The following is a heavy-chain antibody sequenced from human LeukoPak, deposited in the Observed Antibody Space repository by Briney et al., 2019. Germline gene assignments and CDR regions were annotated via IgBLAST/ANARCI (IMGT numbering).Heavy chain of an antibody. J-gene: IGHJ5*02. D-gene: IGHD3-10*01. CDR3: ARAPRITMVRGVIYWFDP. V-gene: IGHV1-8*03. Sequence: ASVKVSCKASGYTFTSYEINWVRQATGQGLEWMGWMNPNSGNIGYAQKFQGRVTITRNTSISTAYMELSSLRSEDTAVYYCARAPRITMVRGVIYWFDPWGQGTLVTVSS. CDR1: GYTFTSYE. CDR2: MNPNSGNI.